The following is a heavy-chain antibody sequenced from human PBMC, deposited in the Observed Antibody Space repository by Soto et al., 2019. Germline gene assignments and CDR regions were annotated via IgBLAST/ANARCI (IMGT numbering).Heavy chain of an antibody. CDR1: GGSISSSSYY. D-gene: IGHD2-2*01. J-gene: IGHJ4*02. V-gene: IGHV4-39*01. CDR2: IYYSGST. Sequence: QLQLQESGPGLVKPSETLSLTCTVSGGSISSSSYYWGWIRQPPGKGLEWIGSIYYSGSTYYNPSLKSRVTISVDTSKNLFSLKLSSVTAADTAVYYCARPGGYCSSTSCYHQFDYWGQGTLVTVSS. CDR3: ARPGGYCSSTSCYHQFDY.